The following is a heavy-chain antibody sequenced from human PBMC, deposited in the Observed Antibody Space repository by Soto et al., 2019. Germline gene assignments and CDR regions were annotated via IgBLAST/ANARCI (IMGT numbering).Heavy chain of an antibody. CDR2: IYHSGST. CDR1: GGSISSGGYS. V-gene: IGHV4-30-2*01. D-gene: IGHD6-25*01. CDR3: ARGPLQSSGLVQRGRNPINQFDY. Sequence: PSETLSLTCAVSGGSISSGGYSWSWIRQPPGKGLEWIGYIYHSGSTYYNPSLKSRVTISVDRSKNQFSLKLSSVTAADTAVYYCARGPLQSSGLVQRGRNPINQFDYWGQGTLVTVSS. J-gene: IGHJ4*02.